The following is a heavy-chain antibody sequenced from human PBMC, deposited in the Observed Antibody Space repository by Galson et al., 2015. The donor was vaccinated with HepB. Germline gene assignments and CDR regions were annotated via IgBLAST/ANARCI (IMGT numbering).Heavy chain of an antibody. D-gene: IGHD4-11*01. CDR1: GYTFTGYY. Sequence: SVKVSCKASGYTFTGYYMHWVRQAPGQGLEWMGWINPNSGGTNYAQKFQGWVTMTRDTSISTAYMELSRLRSDDTAVYYCARGHPVTTGAFDIWGQGTMVTVSS. V-gene: IGHV1-2*04. CDR3: ARGHPVTTGAFDI. CDR2: INPNSGGT. J-gene: IGHJ3*02.